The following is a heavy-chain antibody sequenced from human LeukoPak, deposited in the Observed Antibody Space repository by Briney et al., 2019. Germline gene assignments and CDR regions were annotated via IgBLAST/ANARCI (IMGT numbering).Heavy chain of an antibody. V-gene: IGHV3-23*01. CDR2: ISGSGGST. J-gene: IGHJ3*02. Sequence: GGSLRLSCAASGFTFSSYAMSWVRQAPGKGLEWVSAISGSGGSTYCADSVKGRFTISRDNSKNTLYLQMNSLRAEDTAVYYCAKDMKPYYYGSGRGAFDIWGQGTMVTVSS. D-gene: IGHD3-10*01. CDR1: GFTFSSYA. CDR3: AKDMKPYYYGSGRGAFDI.